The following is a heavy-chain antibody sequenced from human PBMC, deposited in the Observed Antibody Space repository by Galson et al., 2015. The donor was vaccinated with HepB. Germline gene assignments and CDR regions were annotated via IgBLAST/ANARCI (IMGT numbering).Heavy chain of an antibody. CDR3: ARAHDEYSSSSLADY. CDR1: GFTFSSYS. J-gene: IGHJ4*02. CDR2: IGSSSSYI. Sequence: SLRLSCAASGFTFSSYSMNWVRQAPGKGLEWVSSIGSSSSYIYYADSVKGRFTISRDNAKNSLYLQMNSLRAEDTAVYYCARAHDEYSSSSLADYWGQGTLVTVSS. D-gene: IGHD6-6*01. V-gene: IGHV3-21*01.